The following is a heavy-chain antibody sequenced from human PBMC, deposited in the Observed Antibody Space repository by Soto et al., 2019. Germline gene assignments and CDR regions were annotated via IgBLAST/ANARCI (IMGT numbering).Heavy chain of an antibody. CDR3: ALLGAHGGFDY. CDR1: GYTFTTYY. Sequence: ASVKVSCKASGYTFTTYYVHWVRQAPGQGLEWMAIINPNDVSTTYGQRFRDRVTVTRDTSTSTVYMDLSSLRSEDTAVYYCALLGAHGGFDYWGQGTLVTVSS. V-gene: IGHV1-46*01. CDR2: INPNDVST. J-gene: IGHJ4*02. D-gene: IGHD3-16*01.